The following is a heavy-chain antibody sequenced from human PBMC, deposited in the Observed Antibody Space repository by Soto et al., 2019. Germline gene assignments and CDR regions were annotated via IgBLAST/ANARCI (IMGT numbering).Heavy chain of an antibody. Sequence: QVQLVESGGSLVKPAGSLRISCAASGFTFSDYYMSSIRQAPGKGRERVSYISSSGSTKYYADSVKGLFTISRDNAKKSLYLQMNSLRVEDTAVYYWAIGSLLNTITMGRGFIDYWGQGTLVTVSS. J-gene: IGHJ4*02. CDR1: GFTFSDYY. CDR3: AIGSLLNTITMGRGFIDY. CDR2: ISSSGSTK. V-gene: IGHV3-11*01. D-gene: IGHD3-10*01.